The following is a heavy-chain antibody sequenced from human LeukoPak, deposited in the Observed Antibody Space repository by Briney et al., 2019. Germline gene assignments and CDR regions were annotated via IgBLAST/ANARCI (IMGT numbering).Heavy chain of an antibody. CDR3: ARDRALIGYCSSTSCSENWFDP. D-gene: IGHD2-2*01. Sequence: SVNVSCTASGGTFSSYAISWVRQAPGQGLEWMGGIIPIFGTANYAQKFQGRVTITADESTSTAYMELSSLRSEDTAVYYCARDRALIGYCSSTSCSENWFDPWGQGTLVTVSS. CDR2: IIPIFGTA. CDR1: GGTFSSYA. V-gene: IGHV1-69*01. J-gene: IGHJ5*02.